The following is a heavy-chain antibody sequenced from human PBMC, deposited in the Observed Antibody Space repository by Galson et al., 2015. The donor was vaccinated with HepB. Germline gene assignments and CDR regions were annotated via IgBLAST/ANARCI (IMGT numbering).Heavy chain of an antibody. CDR3: ARDHSWAMDY. V-gene: IGHV1-3*01. J-gene: IGHJ4*02. D-gene: IGHD3-16*01. Sequence: SVKVSCKASGYSFTDHYMHWVRQAPGQRLEEMGWINGGNGDTKYSQKFQGRVTITRDTSASTVYMVLISLRSEYTAVYFCARDHSWAMDYWGQGTLVTVSS. CDR1: GYSFTDHY. CDR2: INGGNGDT.